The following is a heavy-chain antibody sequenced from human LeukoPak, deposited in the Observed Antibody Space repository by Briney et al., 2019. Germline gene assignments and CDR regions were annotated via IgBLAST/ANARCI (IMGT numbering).Heavy chain of an antibody. V-gene: IGHV1-69*05. J-gene: IGHJ3*02. CDR3: ARDPRPTIAAAGTGAFDI. D-gene: IGHD6-13*01. CDR2: IIPIFGTA. Sequence: ASVKVSCMASGGTFSSYAISWVRQAPGQGLEWMGGIIPIFGTANYAQKFQGRVTITTDESTSTAYMELSSLRSEGTAVYYCARDPRPTIAAAGTGAFDIWGQGTMVTVSS. CDR1: GGTFSSYA.